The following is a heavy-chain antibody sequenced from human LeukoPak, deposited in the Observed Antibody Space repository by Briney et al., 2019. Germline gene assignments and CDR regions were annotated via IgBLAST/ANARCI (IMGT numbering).Heavy chain of an antibody. V-gene: IGHV3-23*01. Sequence: GGSLRLSCAASGFTFSSYAMGWVRQAPGKGLEWVSAISGSGGSTYYVDSVKGRFTISRDKSKNTLYLQMNRQSAEDTAVYYCAKAGTILRYFGWTNKGHYFDYWGQGTLVTVSS. CDR3: AKAGTILRYFGWTNKGHYFDY. CDR1: GFTFSSYA. D-gene: IGHD3-9*01. CDR2: ISGSGGST. J-gene: IGHJ4*02.